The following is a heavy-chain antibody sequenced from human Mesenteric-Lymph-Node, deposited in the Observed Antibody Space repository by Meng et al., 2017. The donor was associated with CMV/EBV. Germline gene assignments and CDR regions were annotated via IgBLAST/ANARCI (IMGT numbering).Heavy chain of an antibody. Sequence: ISSSSYYWGWIRQPPGKGLEWIGSIYYSGSTYYNPSLKSRVTISVDTSKNQFSLKLSSVTAADTAVYYCARQGPYYYDSSGYSEFDPWGQGTLVTVSS. CDR1: ISSSSYY. D-gene: IGHD3-22*01. CDR3: ARQGPYYYDSSGYSEFDP. V-gene: IGHV4-39*01. J-gene: IGHJ5*02. CDR2: IYYSGST.